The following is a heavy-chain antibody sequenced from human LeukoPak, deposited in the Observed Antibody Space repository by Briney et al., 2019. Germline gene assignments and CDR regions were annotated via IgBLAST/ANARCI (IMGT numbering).Heavy chain of an antibody. CDR2: ISYDGSNK. CDR3: ARGAGTGDY. V-gene: IGHV3-30-3*01. CDR1: GFTFSSYA. Sequence: PGGSLRLSCAASGFTFSSYAMHWVRQAPGKGLEWVAVISYDGSNKYYADSVKGRFTIPRDNSKNTLYLQMNSLRAEDTAVYYCARGAGTGDYWGQGTLVTVSS. J-gene: IGHJ4*02. D-gene: IGHD6-13*01.